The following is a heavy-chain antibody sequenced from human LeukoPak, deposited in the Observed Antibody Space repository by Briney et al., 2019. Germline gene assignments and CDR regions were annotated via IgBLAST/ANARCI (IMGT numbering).Heavy chain of an antibody. CDR1: GFTFGTFG. J-gene: IGHJ2*01. CDR3: TRELVSSGTGYFDL. V-gene: IGHV3-23*01. Sequence: GGSLRLSCEASGFTFGTFGMAWVRQSPGKGLQWVSGITGSSTWTYYAASVKGRFTVSRDDSQNTLHLQMNSLRADDTAVYYCTRELVSSGTGYFDLWGRGTLVTVSS. CDR2: ITGSSTWT. D-gene: IGHD3-10*01.